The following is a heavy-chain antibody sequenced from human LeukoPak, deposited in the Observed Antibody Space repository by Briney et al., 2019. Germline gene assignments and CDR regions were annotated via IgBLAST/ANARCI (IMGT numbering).Heavy chain of an antibody. D-gene: IGHD2-21*01. V-gene: IGHV3-15*01. Sequence: GGSLRLSCAASGFSFSDAWMSWVRQAPGKGLEWVGRIQSKADGGTTDYAAPVKGRFIASRDDSKNTLYLQMNSLKTEDTAVYYCARYYGDSGSQYYFDYWGQGTLVTVSS. J-gene: IGHJ4*02. CDR2: IQSKADGGTT. CDR1: GFSFSDAW. CDR3: ARYYGDSGSQYYFDY.